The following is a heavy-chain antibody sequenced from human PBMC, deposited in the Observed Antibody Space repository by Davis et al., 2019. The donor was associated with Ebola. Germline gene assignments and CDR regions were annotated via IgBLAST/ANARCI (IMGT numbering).Heavy chain of an antibody. V-gene: IGHV6-1*01. CDR3: ARDPPYDQGYDY. D-gene: IGHD3-22*01. J-gene: IGHJ4*02. CDR1: GDSVSNNGDA. Sequence: QTPSLTCAISGDSVSNNGDAWTWPRQSPSRGLEWLGRTYYRSKWYFDYAIAVKSRITNNPDPSKNQFSLHLSSVTPEDTAVYYCARDPPYDQGYDYWGQGTLVTVSS. CDR2: TYYRSKWYF.